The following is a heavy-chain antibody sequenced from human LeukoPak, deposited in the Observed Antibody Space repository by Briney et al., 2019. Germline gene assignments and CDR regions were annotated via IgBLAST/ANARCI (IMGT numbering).Heavy chain of an antibody. D-gene: IGHD3-22*01. CDR2: IYSGGST. CDR1: EFSVGSNY. Sequence: GGSLRLSCAASEFSVGSNYMTWVRQAPGKGLEWVSLIYSGGSTYYADSVKGRFTISRDNAKNSLYLQMNSLRAEDTAVYYCARDLDHHYYDSSGLDYWGQGTLVTVSS. J-gene: IGHJ4*02. CDR3: ARDLDHHYYDSSGLDY. V-gene: IGHV3-66*01.